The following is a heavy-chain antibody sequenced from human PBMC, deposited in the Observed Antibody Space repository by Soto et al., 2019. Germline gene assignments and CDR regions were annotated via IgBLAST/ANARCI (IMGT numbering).Heavy chain of an antibody. Sequence: GGSLRLSCAASGFTFSSYWMSWVRQAPGKGLEWVANIKQDGSEKYYVDSVKGRFTISRDNAKNSLYLQMNNLRAEDTAVYYSARVVAAAMNWFDPWGQGTLVTVSS. CDR2: IKQDGSEK. D-gene: IGHD6-13*01. V-gene: IGHV3-7*01. J-gene: IGHJ5*02. CDR1: GFTFSSYW. CDR3: ARVVAAAMNWFDP.